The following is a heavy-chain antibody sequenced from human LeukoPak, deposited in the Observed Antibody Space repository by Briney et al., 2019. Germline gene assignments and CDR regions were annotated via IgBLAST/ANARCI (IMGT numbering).Heavy chain of an antibody. CDR2: ISAYNGNT. CDR1: GYTFTSYG. Sequence: GASVKVSCKASGYTFTSYGISWVRQAPGPGLEWMGWISAYNGNTNYAQKLQGRVTMTTDTSTSTAYMELRSLRSDDTAVYYCARNPPYYYGSGSYYGGFDYWGQGTLVTVSS. V-gene: IGHV1-18*04. CDR3: ARNPPYYYGSGSYYGGFDY. J-gene: IGHJ4*02. D-gene: IGHD3-10*01.